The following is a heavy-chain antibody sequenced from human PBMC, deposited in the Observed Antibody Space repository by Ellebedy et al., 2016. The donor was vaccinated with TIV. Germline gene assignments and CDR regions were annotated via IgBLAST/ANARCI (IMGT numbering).Heavy chain of an antibody. J-gene: IGHJ3*02. D-gene: IGHD4-23*01. CDR3: ADDPWGGGPAFDI. Sequence: PGGSLRLSCAASGLTFSPNVMSWVPRAPGKGLEWISGISDSVSSKYYADSVKGRFTISRDNSKNTLYLRIDSLRVEDTAIYYCADDPWGGGPAFDIWGQGTMVTVSS. CDR2: ISDSVSSK. V-gene: IGHV3-23*01. CDR1: GLTFSPNV.